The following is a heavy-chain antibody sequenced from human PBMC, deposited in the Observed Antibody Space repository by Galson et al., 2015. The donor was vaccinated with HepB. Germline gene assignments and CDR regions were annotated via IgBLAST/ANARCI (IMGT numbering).Heavy chain of an antibody. CDR2: IRSKANSYAT. J-gene: IGHJ4*02. CDR3: TRLDMTTVTPFDY. CDR1: GFTFSGSA. Sequence: SLRLSCAASGFTFSGSAMHWVRQASGKGLEWVGRIRSKANSYATAYAASVKGRFTISRDDSKNTAYLQMNSLKTEDTAVYYCTRLDMTTVTPFDYWGQGTPVTVSS. D-gene: IGHD4-17*01. V-gene: IGHV3-73*01.